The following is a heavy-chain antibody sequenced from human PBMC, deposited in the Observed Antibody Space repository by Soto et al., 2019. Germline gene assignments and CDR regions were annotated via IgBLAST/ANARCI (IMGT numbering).Heavy chain of an antibody. CDR3: ARWGGYGDSRWFDP. D-gene: IGHD4-17*01. CDR1: GGTFSSYA. V-gene: IGHV1-69*13. J-gene: IGHJ5*02. CDR2: IIPIFGTA. Sequence: ASVKVSCKASGGTFSSYAISWVRQAPGQGLEWMGGIIPIFGTANYAQKFQGRVTITADESTSTAYMELSSLRSEDTAVYYCARWGGYGDSRWFDPWGQGTLVTVSS.